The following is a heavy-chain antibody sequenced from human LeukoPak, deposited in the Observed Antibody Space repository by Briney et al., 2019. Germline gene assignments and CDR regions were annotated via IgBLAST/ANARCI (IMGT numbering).Heavy chain of an antibody. Sequence: SETLSLTCTVSGGTIGSHYWTWIRQTPGKGLEWIGYVYDIGTTKYNPSLKSRVTISVDTSKNQFSLKLSSVTAADTAVYYCARGYSYVHDAFDIWGQGTMVTVSS. CDR1: GGTIGSHY. D-gene: IGHD5-18*01. V-gene: IGHV4-59*08. CDR3: ARGYSYVHDAFDI. J-gene: IGHJ3*02. CDR2: VYDIGTT.